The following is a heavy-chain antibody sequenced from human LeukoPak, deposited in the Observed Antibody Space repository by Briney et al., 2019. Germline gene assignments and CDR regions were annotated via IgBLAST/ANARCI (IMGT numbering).Heavy chain of an antibody. CDR1: GFTFSPVW. CDR3: AKDPSSAGGYSYGF. J-gene: IGHJ4*02. Sequence: GGSLRLSCAASGFTFSPVWMHWVRQAPGKGLMWVSHIINDGSYTTYADSVKGRFTISRDNAKNTVYLQMNSLRAEDTAVYYCAKDPSSAGGYSYGFWGQGTLVTVSS. D-gene: IGHD5-18*01. CDR2: IINDGSYT. V-gene: IGHV3-74*01.